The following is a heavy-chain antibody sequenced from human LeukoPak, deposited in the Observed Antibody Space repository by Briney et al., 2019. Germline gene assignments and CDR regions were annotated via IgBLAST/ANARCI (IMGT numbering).Heavy chain of an antibody. CDR1: GSTFSSYA. Sequence: GGCLRLSCAASGSTFSSYAMHWVRQAPGKGLEWVAVISYDGSNKYYADSVKGRFTISRDNSKNTLYLQMNSLRAEDTAVYYCAKEGGYSSGWYYYYYGMDVWGQGTTVTVSS. J-gene: IGHJ6*02. CDR3: AKEGGYSSGWYYYYYGMDV. CDR2: ISYDGSNK. D-gene: IGHD6-19*01. V-gene: IGHV3-30-3*01.